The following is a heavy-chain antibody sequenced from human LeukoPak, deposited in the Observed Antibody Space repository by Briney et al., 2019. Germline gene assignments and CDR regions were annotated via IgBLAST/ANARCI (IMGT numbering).Heavy chain of an antibody. J-gene: IGHJ3*02. D-gene: IGHD2-2*01. CDR3: ARQKCTSTSCLTKNAFDI. Sequence: PSETLSLTCTVSGSISGYYWSWILQPPGKGLEWIGYIYTSGSTNYNPSLESRVTISVDTSKNQFSLDLSSVTAADTAVYYCARQKCTSTSCLTKNAFDIWGQGTMVTVSS. V-gene: IGHV4-4*09. CDR1: GSISGYY. CDR2: IYTSGST.